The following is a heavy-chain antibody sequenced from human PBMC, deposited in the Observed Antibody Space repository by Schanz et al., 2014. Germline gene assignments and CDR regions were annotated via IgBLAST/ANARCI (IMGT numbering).Heavy chain of an antibody. CDR3: ARVHSTSLERGSHYYMDV. CDR2: INAHTGNT. J-gene: IGHJ6*03. D-gene: IGHD2-2*01. CDR1: GYIFGSHG. Sequence: QLMQSGSEVRKPGASVKVSCKASGYIFGSHGMTWVRQAPGQGPELMGWINAHTGNTQYAQKFQGRVNMTRDTVTTTVHLELTRLRTDDTAIYYCARVHSTSLERGSHYYMDVWGKGTTVTVSS. V-gene: IGHV1-18*01.